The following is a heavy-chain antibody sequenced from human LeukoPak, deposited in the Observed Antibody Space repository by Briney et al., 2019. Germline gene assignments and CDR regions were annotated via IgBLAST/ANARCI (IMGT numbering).Heavy chain of an antibody. D-gene: IGHD4-17*01. CDR1: GGSIRTYY. V-gene: IGHV4-59*08. J-gene: IGHJ5*02. CDR3: ARVGDYGDYVNWFDP. CDR2: IYYSGST. Sequence: SETLSLTCTVSGGSIRTYYWSWIRQPPGKGLEWIGYIYYSGSTNYNPSLKSRVTISVDTSKNQFSLKLSSVTAADTAIYYCARVGDYGDYVNWFDPWGPGTLVTVPS.